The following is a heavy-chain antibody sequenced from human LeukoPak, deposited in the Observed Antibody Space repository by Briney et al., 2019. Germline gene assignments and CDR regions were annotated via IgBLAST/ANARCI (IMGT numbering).Heavy chain of an antibody. V-gene: IGHV3-66*01. Sequence: GGSLRLSCAASGFTVSSNYMSWVRQAPGKGLEWVSVIYSDGSTYYADSVKGRFTISRDNSKNTLYLQMNSLRAEDTAVYYCARVYYDFWSGYYADYWGQGTLVTVSS. D-gene: IGHD3-3*01. CDR3: ARVYYDFWSGYYADY. J-gene: IGHJ4*02. CDR2: IYSDGST. CDR1: GFTVSSNY.